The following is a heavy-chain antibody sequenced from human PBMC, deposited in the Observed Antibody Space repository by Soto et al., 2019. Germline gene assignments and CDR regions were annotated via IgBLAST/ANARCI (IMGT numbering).Heavy chain of an antibody. CDR3: VNRTVSNGVWFDP. D-gene: IGHD4-4*01. Sequence: GAGPTLVNPTQTLTLNCAFSGFSLSTTGEGVGWFRQPPGKAPEWLALIYWDDDVRYSPSLRNRLTITKDTSENQVVLTMTNIDPLDTATYYCVNRTVSNGVWFDPWGQGILVTVSS. V-gene: IGHV2-5*02. J-gene: IGHJ5*02. CDR1: GFSLSTTGEG. CDR2: IYWDDDV.